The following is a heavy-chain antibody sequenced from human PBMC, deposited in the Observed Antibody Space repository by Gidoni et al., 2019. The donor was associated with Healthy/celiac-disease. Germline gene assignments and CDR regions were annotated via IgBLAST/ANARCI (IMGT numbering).Heavy chain of an antibody. D-gene: IGHD3-22*01. CDR2: ISYDVSNQ. CDR1: GLTSSSYA. CDR3: ARLPDYYVSSGPTLDF. J-gene: IGHJ4*02. Sequence: QVQLVEAGGGGVEHGGSLRLACAGSGLTSSSYAMHWVRQAQGQGLVWLAVISYDVSNQSHAASVKGRFTISSDNSKNTLYLHMNSLRAEDTAVYYCARLPDYYVSSGPTLDFWGQGTLVTVSS. V-gene: IGHV3-30-3*01.